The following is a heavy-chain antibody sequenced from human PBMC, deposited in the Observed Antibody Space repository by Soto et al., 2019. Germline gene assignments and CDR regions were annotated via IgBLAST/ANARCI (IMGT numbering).Heavy chain of an antibody. Sequence: SVKVSCKASGCTFSSYAISCVRQAPGQGLEWMGGIIPIFGTANYAQKFQGRVTITADESTSTAYMELSSLRSEDTAVYYCARVASNWNQKHFDYWGQGTLVTVSS. V-gene: IGHV1-69*13. CDR3: ARVASNWNQKHFDY. CDR1: GCTFSSYA. CDR2: IIPIFGTA. D-gene: IGHD1-20*01. J-gene: IGHJ4*02.